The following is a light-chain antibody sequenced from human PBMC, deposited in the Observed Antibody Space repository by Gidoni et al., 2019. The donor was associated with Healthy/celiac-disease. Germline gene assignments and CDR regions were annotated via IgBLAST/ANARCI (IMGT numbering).Light chain of an antibody. V-gene: IGKV1-39*01. CDR1: QSISSY. CDR2: AAS. CDR3: QQSYSTPVH. J-gene: IGKJ2*01. Sequence: IQMTQSPSSLSASVGDRFTITCRASQSISSYLNWYQQKQGKAPKLLIYAASSLQSGVPSRFSGSGSGTDFTLTISSLQPEDFATYYCQQSYSTPVHFGQGTKLEIK.